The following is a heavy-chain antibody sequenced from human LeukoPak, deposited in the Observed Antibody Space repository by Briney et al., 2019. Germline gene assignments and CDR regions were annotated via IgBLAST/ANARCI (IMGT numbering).Heavy chain of an antibody. CDR1: GYSFTGYY. CDR3: ARVRPDGDKMSYFDN. V-gene: IGHV1-2*06. J-gene: IGHJ4*02. Sequence: ASVKVSCKASGYSFTGYYIHWMRQAPGRGLEWMGRTNPNSGVTRCAQQFQGRVTMTRDTSITTAYMELSSLRSDDTAVYHCARVRPDGDKMSYFDNWGQGTLVTVSS. D-gene: IGHD1-14*01. CDR2: TNPNSGVT.